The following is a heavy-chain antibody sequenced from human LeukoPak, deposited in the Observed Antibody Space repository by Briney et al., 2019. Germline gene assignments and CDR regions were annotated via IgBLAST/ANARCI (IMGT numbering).Heavy chain of an antibody. D-gene: IGHD3-10*02. V-gene: IGHV4-38-2*01. CDR1: GYSISSGYY. CDR3: ARGLFGESYDY. CDR2: IYHSGST. Sequence: SETLSLTCAVSGYSISSGYYWGWIRQPPGKGLEWIGSIYHSGSTYYNPSLKSRVTISVDTSKNQFSLKLSFVTAADTAVYYCARGLFGESYDYWGQGTLVTVSS. J-gene: IGHJ4*02.